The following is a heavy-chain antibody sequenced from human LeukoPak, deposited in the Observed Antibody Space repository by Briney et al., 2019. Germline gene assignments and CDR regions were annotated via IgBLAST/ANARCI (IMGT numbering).Heavy chain of an antibody. D-gene: IGHD6-19*01. J-gene: IGHJ4*02. CDR2: ISSSSSYI. V-gene: IGHV3-21*01. CDR1: GFTFSSYW. Sequence: GGSLRLSCAASGFTFSSYWMSWVRQAPGKGLEWVSSISSSSSYIYYADSVKGRFTISRDNAKNSLYLQMNSLRAEDTAVYYCARDLGYSSLLIDYWGQGTLVTVSS. CDR3: ARDLGYSSLLIDY.